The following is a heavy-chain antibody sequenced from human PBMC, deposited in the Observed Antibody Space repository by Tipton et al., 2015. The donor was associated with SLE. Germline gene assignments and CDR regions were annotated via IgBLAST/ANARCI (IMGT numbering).Heavy chain of an antibody. J-gene: IGHJ3*02. CDR1: GSSFTNKGW. CDR2: IYYSGST. D-gene: IGHD1-14*01. CDR3: ARSLPGSEDAFDI. Sequence: TLSLTCAVSGSSFTNKGWWSWVRQSAGKGLEWIAYIYYSGSTNYNPSLKSRTTISVDMSKNQFFLKVNSVTAADTAMYFCARSLPGSEDAFDIWGQGTMVTVSS. V-gene: IGHV4-4*01.